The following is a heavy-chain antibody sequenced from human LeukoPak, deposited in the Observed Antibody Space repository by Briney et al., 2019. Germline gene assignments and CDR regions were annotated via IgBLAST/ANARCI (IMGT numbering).Heavy chain of an antibody. D-gene: IGHD3-9*01. CDR3: ARVLRYFDR. V-gene: IGHV3-74*01. Sequence: PGGSLRLSCGGSGFTLSDYWMHWVRQVPGKGLVWVSRINGDGSSTSYADSVKGRFTISRDSAENTLHLQMNSLRAEDTAIYYCARVLRYFDRWGQGTLVTVSS. J-gene: IGHJ4*02. CDR2: INGDGSST. CDR1: GFTLSDYW.